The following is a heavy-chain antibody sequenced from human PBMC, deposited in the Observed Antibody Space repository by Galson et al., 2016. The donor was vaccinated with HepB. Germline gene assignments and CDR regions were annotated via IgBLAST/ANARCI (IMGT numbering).Heavy chain of an antibody. CDR3: ARGLRRVDY. CDR2: INHSGSP. J-gene: IGHJ4*02. CDR1: GGSFSGYY. Sequence: SETLSLTCAVYGGSFSGYYWSWIRQPPGKGLEWIGEINHSGSPNYNPSLKSRVTISVDTSKNQFSLKLSSVTAADTAVYYCARGLRRVDYWGQGTLVTVSS. V-gene: IGHV4-34*01.